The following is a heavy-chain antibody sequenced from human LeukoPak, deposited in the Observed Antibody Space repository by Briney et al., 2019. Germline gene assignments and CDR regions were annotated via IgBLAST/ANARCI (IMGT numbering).Heavy chain of an antibody. Sequence: SETLSLTCTVSGGSTNGYYWSWIRQPPGEGLEWIGQIYFSGYSNYNPSLKSRATISVDTSEKLFSLRLTSVTAADTAVYYCARHKGGCSGGSCYNWYFDLWGRGTLVTVSS. CDR2: IYFSGYS. V-gene: IGHV4-59*08. D-gene: IGHD2-15*01. CDR1: GGSTNGYY. CDR3: ARHKGGCSGGSCYNWYFDL. J-gene: IGHJ2*01.